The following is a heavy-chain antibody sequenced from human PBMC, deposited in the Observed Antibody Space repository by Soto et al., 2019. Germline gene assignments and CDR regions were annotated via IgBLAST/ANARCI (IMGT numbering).Heavy chain of an antibody. V-gene: IGHV3-9*01. J-gene: IGHJ4*02. CDR1: GFTFDDYA. D-gene: IGHD3-22*01. CDR2: INWNSGSI. Sequence: PGGSLRLSCAASGFTFDDYAMHWVRQVPGKGLEWVSGINWNSGSIGYGDSVKVRFAISRDNAKNSLHLQMNSLRAEDTAVYYCAKNGGEIVVVITPFDYWGQGTLVTVSS. CDR3: AKNGGEIVVVITPFDY.